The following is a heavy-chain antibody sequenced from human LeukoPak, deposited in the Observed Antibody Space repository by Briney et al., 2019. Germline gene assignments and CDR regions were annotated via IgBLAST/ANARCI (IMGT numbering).Heavy chain of an antibody. CDR1: GFTFSDYY. CDR2: ISSSGSTI. Sequence: GGSLRLSCAASGFTFSDYYMSWIRQAPGKGLERVSYISSSGSTIYYADSVKGRFTISRDNAKNSLYLQMNSLRAEDTAVYYCARDMGYSSSSGDLDYWGQGTLVTVSS. D-gene: IGHD6-6*01. V-gene: IGHV3-11*04. CDR3: ARDMGYSSSSGDLDY. J-gene: IGHJ4*02.